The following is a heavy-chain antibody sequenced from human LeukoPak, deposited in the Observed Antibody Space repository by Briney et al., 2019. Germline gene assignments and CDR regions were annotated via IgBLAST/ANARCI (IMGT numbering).Heavy chain of an antibody. Sequence: SETLSLTCAVYGGSFSGYYWSWIRQPPGKGLEWIGEINHSGSTNYNPSLKSRVTISVDTSKNQFSLELSSVTAADTAVYYCARGLDLASPGVYYFDYWGQGTLVTVSS. CDR1: GGSFSGYY. CDR2: INHSGST. J-gene: IGHJ4*02. CDR3: ARGLDLASPGVYYFDY. D-gene: IGHD3-3*01. V-gene: IGHV4-34*01.